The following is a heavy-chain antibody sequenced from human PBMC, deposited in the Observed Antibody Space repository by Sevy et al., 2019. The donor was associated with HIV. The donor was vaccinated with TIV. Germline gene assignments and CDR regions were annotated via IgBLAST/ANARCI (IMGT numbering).Heavy chain of an antibody. D-gene: IGHD5-18*01. Sequence: GGSLRLSCAASGFTFSSYAMHWVRQAPGKGLEWVAVISYDGGNKYYADSVKGRFTISRDNSKNTLYLQMNSLRAEDTAEYYCARDGVGYTAMGPFDYWGQGTLVTVSS. J-gene: IGHJ4*02. V-gene: IGHV3-30-3*01. CDR1: GFTFSSYA. CDR3: ARDGVGYTAMGPFDY. CDR2: ISYDGGNK.